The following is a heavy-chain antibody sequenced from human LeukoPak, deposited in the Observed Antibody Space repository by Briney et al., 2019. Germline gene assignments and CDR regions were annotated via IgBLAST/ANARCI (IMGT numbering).Heavy chain of an antibody. CDR1: GSTFSSYA. Sequence: GGSLRLSCAASGSTFSSYAMSWVRQAPGKGLEWVSAISGSGGSTYYADSVKGRFTISRDNSKNTLYLQMNSLRAEDTAVYYCAKETEWLVRKYYFDYWGQGTLVTVSS. V-gene: IGHV3-23*01. CDR3: AKETEWLVRKYYFDY. J-gene: IGHJ4*02. CDR2: ISGSGGST. D-gene: IGHD6-19*01.